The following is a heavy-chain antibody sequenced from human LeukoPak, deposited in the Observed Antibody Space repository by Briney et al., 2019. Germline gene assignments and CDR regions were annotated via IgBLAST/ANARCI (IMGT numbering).Heavy chain of an antibody. D-gene: IGHD5-18*01. V-gene: IGHV3-66*01. CDR3: ARDGGYSYGPPDYFDY. J-gene: IGHJ4*02. Sequence: GGSLRLSCAASEFSVGSNYMTWVRQAPGKGLEWASLIYSGGSTYYADSVKGRFTISRDNSKNTLYLQMNSLRAEDTAVYYCARDGGYSYGPPDYFDYWGQGTLVTVSS. CDR2: IYSGGST. CDR1: EFSVGSNY.